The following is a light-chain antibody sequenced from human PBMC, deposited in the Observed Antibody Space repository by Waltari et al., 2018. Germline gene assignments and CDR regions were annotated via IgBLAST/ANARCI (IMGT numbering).Light chain of an antibody. J-gene: IGLJ3*02. V-gene: IGLV2-14*01. CDR2: DVS. CDR1: SSDIGHDTS. CDR3: SSFTTRRTWV. Sequence: QSALTQPPSVSGSPGQSITIPCTGTSSDIGHDTSASWYQQLPGKVPKLIIYDVSTRPSGVSHRFSGSKSGKSASLTISGLQPDDEAGYYCSSFTTRRTWVFGGGTKLTVL.